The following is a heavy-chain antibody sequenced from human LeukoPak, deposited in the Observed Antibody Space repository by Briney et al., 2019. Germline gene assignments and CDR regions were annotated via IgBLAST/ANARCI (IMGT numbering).Heavy chain of an antibody. Sequence: PSETLSLTCAVYGGSFSGYYWSWIRQPPGKGLEWIGEINHSGSTNYNPSLKSRVTISVDTPKNQFSLKLSSVTAADTAVYYCARRVIAARLMNWFDPWGQGTLVTVSS. D-gene: IGHD6-6*01. CDR1: GGSFSGYY. CDR3: ARRVIAARLMNWFDP. J-gene: IGHJ5*02. CDR2: INHSGST. V-gene: IGHV4-34*01.